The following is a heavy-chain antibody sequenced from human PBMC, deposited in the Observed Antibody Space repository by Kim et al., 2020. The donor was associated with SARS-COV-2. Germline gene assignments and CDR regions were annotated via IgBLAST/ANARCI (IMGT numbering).Heavy chain of an antibody. Sequence: AGSVKGRFTISRDNTKNTVYLQMNSLRVEDTAVYYCVRDRETHYHFDYWGHGALVTVSS. V-gene: IGHV3-33*01. CDR3: VRDRETHYHFDY. J-gene: IGHJ4*01. D-gene: IGHD3-10*01.